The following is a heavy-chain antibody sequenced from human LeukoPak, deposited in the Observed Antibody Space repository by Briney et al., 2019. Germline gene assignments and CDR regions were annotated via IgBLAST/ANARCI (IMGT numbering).Heavy chain of an antibody. CDR3: AKDHYWSIDY. V-gene: IGHV3-23*01. D-gene: IGHD3-3*01. J-gene: IGHJ4*02. Sequence: PGGSLRLSCAASGFTFSSSAMSWVRQAPGKGLEWVSAISNNGGYTYYADSVKGRFTISRDIAKNTLYLQMNSLRAEDTGVYYCAKDHYWSIDYWGRGTLVTVSS. CDR1: GFTFSSSA. CDR2: ISNNGGYT.